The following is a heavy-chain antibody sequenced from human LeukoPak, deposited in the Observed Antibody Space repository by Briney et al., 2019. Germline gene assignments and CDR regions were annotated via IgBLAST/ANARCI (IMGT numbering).Heavy chain of an antibody. Sequence: GGSLRLSCAASGFTFDDYAMHWVRQAPGKGLEWVSGISWNSGSIGYADSVKGRFTISRDNAKNSLYLQMNSLRAEDTAVYYCARVARGYSYGYRGVVDYWGQGTLVTVSS. V-gene: IGHV3-9*01. CDR1: GFTFDDYA. CDR2: ISWNSGSI. CDR3: ARVARGYSYGYRGVVDY. J-gene: IGHJ4*02. D-gene: IGHD5-18*01.